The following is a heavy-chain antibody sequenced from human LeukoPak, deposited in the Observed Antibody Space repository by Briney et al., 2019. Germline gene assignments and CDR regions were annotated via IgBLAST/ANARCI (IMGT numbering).Heavy chain of an antibody. J-gene: IGHJ4*02. V-gene: IGHV3-64D*09. CDR1: GFTFSAYS. Sequence: PGWSLRLSCSVSGFTFSAYSMHWVRQAPGKGLEFLSSINSKGDSTYHADSVKGRFTISRDNSRSTLYLQMRSLRPEDTAVYYCVKSGYSTSSDVDYWGQGTLVTVSS. CDR3: VKSGYSTSSDVDY. D-gene: IGHD6-6*01. CDR2: INSKGDST.